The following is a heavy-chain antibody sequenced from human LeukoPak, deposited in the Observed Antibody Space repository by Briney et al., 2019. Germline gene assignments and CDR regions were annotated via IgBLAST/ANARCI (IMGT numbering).Heavy chain of an antibody. CDR2: IRYDGSKS. Sequence: GGSLRLSCAESGCNLSSSGMHWARLFACKGLQWLAFIRYDGSKSYYADSVKGRFTISRDNSNNTLYLQMNSLRAEYTAVYYCAIGRGYFDYWGQGTLVTVSS. CDR3: AIGRGYFDY. J-gene: IGHJ4*02. CDR1: GCNLSSSG. V-gene: IGHV3-30*02.